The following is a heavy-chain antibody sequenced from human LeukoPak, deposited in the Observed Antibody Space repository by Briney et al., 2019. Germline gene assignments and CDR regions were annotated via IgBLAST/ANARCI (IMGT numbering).Heavy chain of an antibody. CDR2: IYYSGST. J-gene: IGHJ6*03. Sequence: SETLSLTCTVSGVSISSNSYYWGWLHQPPGKGLEWIGCIYYSGSTYYNPSLKSRVTISVDTSKNQFSLKVSSVPGADTAVFYCARSRYYYYYYMDVWGKGTTVSISS. V-gene: IGHV4-39*01. CDR3: ARSRYYYYYYMDV. CDR1: GVSISSNSYY.